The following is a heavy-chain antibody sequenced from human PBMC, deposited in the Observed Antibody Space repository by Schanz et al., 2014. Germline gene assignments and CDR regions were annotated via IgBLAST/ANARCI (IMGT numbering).Heavy chain of an antibody. V-gene: IGHV3-23*01. CDR2: ISGSGETT. CDR1: GFTFSSYA. D-gene: IGHD4-17*01. CDR3: ARVLGGDEGLDQ. J-gene: IGHJ4*02. Sequence: EVQLLESGGGLVQPGGSLRLSCAASGFTFSSYAMSWVRQAPGKGLEWVSAISGSGETTYYADSVKGRFTISRDNSKNALYLQMNSLRAEDTALYYCARVLGGDEGLDQWGQGTLVTVSS.